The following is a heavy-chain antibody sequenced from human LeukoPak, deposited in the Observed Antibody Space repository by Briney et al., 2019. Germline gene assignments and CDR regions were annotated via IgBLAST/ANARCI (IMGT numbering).Heavy chain of an antibody. CDR2: ISGSGGST. CDR3: AKGDVVVPAAMLLDY. V-gene: IGHV3-23*01. J-gene: IGHJ4*02. Sequence: GGSLRLSCAASGFTFSSYAMSWVRQAPGKGLEWVSAISGSGGSTYYADSVKGRFTISRDNSKNTLYPQMNSLRAEDTAVYYCAKGDVVVPAAMLLDYWGQGTLVTVSS. D-gene: IGHD2-2*01. CDR1: GFTFSSYA.